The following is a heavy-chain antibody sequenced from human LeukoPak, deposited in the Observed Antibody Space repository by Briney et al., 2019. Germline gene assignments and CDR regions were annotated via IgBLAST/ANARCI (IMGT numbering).Heavy chain of an antibody. J-gene: IGHJ4*02. V-gene: IGHV4-39*07. CDR1: GGSISSSSYY. CDR2: IYYSGST. Sequence: SETLSLTCTVSGGSISSSSYYWGWIRQPPGKGLEWIGSIYYSGSTYYNPSLKSRVTISVDTSKNQFSLKLSSVTAADTAVYYCARFNYYDSSGYFQFDYWGQGTLVTVSS. CDR3: ARFNYYDSSGYFQFDY. D-gene: IGHD3-22*01.